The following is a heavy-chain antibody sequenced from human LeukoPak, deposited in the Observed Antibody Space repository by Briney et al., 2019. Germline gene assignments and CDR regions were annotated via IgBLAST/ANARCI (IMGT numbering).Heavy chain of an antibody. J-gene: IGHJ3*01. CDR3: ARGHHWNHDAIEF. CDR1: GIPFRDYD. CDR2: IDTIGTYK. V-gene: IGHV3-21*01. D-gene: IGHD1-1*01. Sequence: GGSLRLSCVVCGIPFRDYDMNWVRQAPGKGLEWVSSIDTIGTYKYHADSVKGRFTISRDNAKNSLYLQMNSLRAEDTAVYHCARGHHWNHDAIEFWGHGTMVTVSS.